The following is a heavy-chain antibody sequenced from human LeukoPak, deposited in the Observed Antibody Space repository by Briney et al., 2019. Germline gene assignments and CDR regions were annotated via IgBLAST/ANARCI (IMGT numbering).Heavy chain of an antibody. CDR3: ARASGDYDFWSGYYIEGFRFDY. V-gene: IGHV4-34*01. J-gene: IGHJ4*02. CDR2: INHSGST. D-gene: IGHD3-3*01. CDR1: GGSFSGYY. Sequence: SETLSLTCAVYGGSFSGYYWSWIRQPPGKGLEWIGEINHSGSTNYNPSLKSRVTISVDTSKNQFSLKLSSVTAADTAVYYCARASGDYDFWSGYYIEGFRFDYWGQGSLVTVSS.